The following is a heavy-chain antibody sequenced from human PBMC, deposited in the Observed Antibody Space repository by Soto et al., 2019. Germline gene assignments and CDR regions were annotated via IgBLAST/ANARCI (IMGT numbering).Heavy chain of an antibody. D-gene: IGHD2-21*01. CDR3: ARDEHYYYGMDV. V-gene: IGHV3-53*01. CDR2: IYSGGST. J-gene: IGHJ6*02. CDR1: GFTVSSNY. Sequence: EVQLVESGGGLIQPGGSLRLSCADSGFTVSSNYMSWVRQAPGKGLEWVSVIYSGGSTYYADSVKGRFTISRDNSKNTLYLQMNSLRAEDTAVYYCARDEHYYYGMDVWGQGTTVTVSS.